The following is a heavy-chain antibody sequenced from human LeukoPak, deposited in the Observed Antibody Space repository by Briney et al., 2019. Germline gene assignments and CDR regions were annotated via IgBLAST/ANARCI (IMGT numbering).Heavy chain of an antibody. CDR1: GGSFSGYY. CDR3: ARGFFFSTSCFDY. D-gene: IGHD2-2*01. V-gene: IGHV4-34*01. CDR2: INHSGST. J-gene: IGHJ4*02. Sequence: PSETLSLTCAVYGGSFSGYYWSWIRQPPGKGLEWIGEINHSGSTNYNPSLKSRVTISVDTSKNQFSLKLSSVTAADTAVYYCARGFFFSTSCFDYWGQGTLVTVPS.